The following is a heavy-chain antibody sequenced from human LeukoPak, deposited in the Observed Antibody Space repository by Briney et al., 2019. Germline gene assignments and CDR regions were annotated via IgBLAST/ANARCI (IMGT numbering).Heavy chain of an antibody. CDR2: ISAYNGNT. D-gene: IGHD3-3*01. V-gene: IGHV1-18*01. CDR3: ARDSLTIFGVVIIAPCYYYYYNGMDV. Sequence: ASVKVSCMASGYTFTSYGISWVRQAPGQGLEWMGWISAYNGNTNYAQKLQGRVTMTTDTSTSTAYMELRSLRADDTDVYYCARDSLTIFGVVIIAPCYYYYYNGMDVWGQGTTVTVSS. CDR1: GYTFTSYG. J-gene: IGHJ6*02.